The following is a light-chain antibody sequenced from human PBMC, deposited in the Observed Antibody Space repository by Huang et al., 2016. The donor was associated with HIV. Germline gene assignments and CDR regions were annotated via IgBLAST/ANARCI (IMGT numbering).Light chain of an antibody. CDR1: QSVSSY. Sequence: EIVLTQSPATLSLSPGERATLSCRASQSVSSYLAWYQQKPGQAPRLLIYDAANRATGIPARFSGSGSGTDFTLTISSLEPEDFAVYYCQQRSNWLFTFGPDQSGYQT. J-gene: IGKJ3*01. V-gene: IGKV3-11*01. CDR3: QQRSNWLFT. CDR2: DAA.